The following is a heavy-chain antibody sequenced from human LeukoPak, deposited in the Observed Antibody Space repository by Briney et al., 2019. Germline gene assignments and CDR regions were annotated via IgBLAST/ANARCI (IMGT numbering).Heavy chain of an antibody. CDR2: ISYDGSNK. V-gene: IGHV3-30*03. D-gene: IGHD4-17*01. CDR3: ATDHGFHSGAYFDY. J-gene: IGHJ4*02. CDR1: GFTFNSFG. Sequence: QPGRSLRLSCAASGFTFNSFGMHWIRQAPGKGLEWVAVISYDGSNKYSADSVKGRFTISRDNSKNTLYLQMNSLRPEDTAVYYCATDHGFHSGAYFDYWGPGTLLTVSS.